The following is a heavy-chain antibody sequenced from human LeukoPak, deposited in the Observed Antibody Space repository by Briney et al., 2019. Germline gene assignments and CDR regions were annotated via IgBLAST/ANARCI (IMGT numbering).Heavy chain of an antibody. Sequence: ASVKVSCKASGYTFTSYGISWVRQAPGQGLEWMGWISAYNGNTNYAQKLQGRVTMTTDTSTSTAYMELRSLRSDDTAVYYCARDSIVVVPAALQYPDYWGQGTLVTVSS. CDR2: ISAYNGNT. CDR3: ARDSIVVVPAALQYPDY. V-gene: IGHV1-18*01. J-gene: IGHJ4*02. CDR1: GYTFTSYG. D-gene: IGHD2-2*02.